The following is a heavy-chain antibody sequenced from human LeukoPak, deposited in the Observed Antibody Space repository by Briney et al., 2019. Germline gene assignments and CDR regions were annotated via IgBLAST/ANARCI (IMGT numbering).Heavy chain of an antibody. CDR3: ATGLAVAGDY. D-gene: IGHD6-19*01. V-gene: IGHV3-30*03. Sequence: PGGSLRLSCAASGFTFSSYGMHWVRQAPGKGLEWVAVISYDGSNKYYADSVKGRFTISRDNSKNTLYLQMNSLRAEDTAVYYCATGLAVAGDYWGQGTLVTVSS. J-gene: IGHJ4*02. CDR1: GFTFSSYG. CDR2: ISYDGSNK.